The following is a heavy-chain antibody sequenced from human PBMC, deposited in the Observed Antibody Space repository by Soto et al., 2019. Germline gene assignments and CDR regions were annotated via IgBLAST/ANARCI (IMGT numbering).Heavy chain of an antibody. V-gene: IGHV1-2*04. Sequence: ASVKVSCKASGYTFTGYYMHWVRQAPGQGLEWMGWINPNSGGTNYAQKFQGWVTMTRDTSISTAYMELSRLRSDDTAVYYCARSPFLGELSLYLGEQLDYWGQGTLVTVSS. CDR3: ARSPFLGELSLYLGEQLDY. CDR1: GYTFTGYY. J-gene: IGHJ4*02. D-gene: IGHD3-16*02. CDR2: INPNSGGT.